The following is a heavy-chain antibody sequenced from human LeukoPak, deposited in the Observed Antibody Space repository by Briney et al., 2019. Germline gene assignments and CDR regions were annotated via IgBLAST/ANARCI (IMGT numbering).Heavy chain of an antibody. CDR3: ARLGIAAAIDY. CDR1: GGSISSYY. D-gene: IGHD6-13*01. Sequence: PSETLSLTCTVSGGSISSYYWSWIRQPPGKGLEWIGYIYYSGSTNYNPPLKSRVTISVDTSKNQFSLKLSSVTAADTAVYYCARLGIAAAIDYWGQGTLVTVSS. J-gene: IGHJ4*02. V-gene: IGHV4-59*08. CDR2: IYYSGST.